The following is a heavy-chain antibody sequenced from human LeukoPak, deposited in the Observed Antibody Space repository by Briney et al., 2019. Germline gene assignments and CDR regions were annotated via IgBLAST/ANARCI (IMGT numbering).Heavy chain of an antibody. J-gene: IGHJ4*02. CDR1: GYTFTNSA. CDR3: ARRYDILTGSDY. Sequence: ASVKVSCKASGYTFTNSAIHWVRQAPGQRLEWMGWINAGNGNTKYSQKFQGRVTITRDTSASTAYMELSSLRSEDTAVYYCARRYDILTGSDYWGQGTLATVSS. D-gene: IGHD3-9*01. V-gene: IGHV1-3*01. CDR2: INAGNGNT.